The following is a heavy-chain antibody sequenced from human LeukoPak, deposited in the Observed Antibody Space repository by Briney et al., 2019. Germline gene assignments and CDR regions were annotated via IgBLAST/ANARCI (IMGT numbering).Heavy chain of an antibody. Sequence: NPSETLSLTCTVSGGSISSYYWSWIWQPPGKGLEWIGYIYYSGSTNYNPSLKSRVTISVDTSKNQFSLKLSSVTAADTAVYSCARGHCSSTRCYSVGAFDIWGQGTMVTVSS. CDR3: ARGHCSSTRCYSVGAFDI. V-gene: IGHV4-59*01. CDR1: GGSISSYY. J-gene: IGHJ3*02. CDR2: IYYSGST. D-gene: IGHD2-2*01.